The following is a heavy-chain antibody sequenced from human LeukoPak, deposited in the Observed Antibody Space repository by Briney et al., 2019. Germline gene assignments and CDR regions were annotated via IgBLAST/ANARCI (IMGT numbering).Heavy chain of an antibody. CDR1: GFTFCSYA. CDR2: ISGSGGST. J-gene: IGHJ4*02. D-gene: IGHD3-22*01. CDR3: AKDDSSGYYYGYYFDY. V-gene: IGHV3-23*01. Sequence: GASLRLSCAASGFTFCSYAMSWVRPAPGEGLEWGSAISGSGGSTYYADSVKGRFTISRDNSKNTLYLQMNSLRAEDTAVYYCAKDDSSGYYYGYYFDYWGQGTLVTVSS.